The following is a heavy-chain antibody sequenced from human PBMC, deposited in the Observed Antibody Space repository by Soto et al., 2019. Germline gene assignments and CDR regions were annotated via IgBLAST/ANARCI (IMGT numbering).Heavy chain of an antibody. CDR3: AKANSGDDDEFDY. D-gene: IGHD5-12*01. CDR2: INPKSGGT. V-gene: IGHV1-2*02. Sequence: QVQLVQSGAEVKKPGASVKVSCKASGYTFTGYYMHWVRQAPGQGLEWMGWINPKSGGTYYAQMVQGRVTMTRDTSSSSAYMELSSLKSDDTAIYYCAKANSGDDDEFDYWGQGTPVTVSS. J-gene: IGHJ4*02. CDR1: GYTFTGYY.